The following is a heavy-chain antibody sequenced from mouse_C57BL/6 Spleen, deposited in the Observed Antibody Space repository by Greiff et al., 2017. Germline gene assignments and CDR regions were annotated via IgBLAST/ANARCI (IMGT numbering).Heavy chain of an antibody. Sequence: EVQVVESGGGLVKPGGSLKLSCAASGFTFSSYAMSWVRQTPEKRLEWVATISDGGSYTYYPDNVKGRFTISRDNAKNNLYLQMSHLKSEDTAMYYCARDPFYDGYYEAMDYWGQGTSVTVSS. CDR1: GFTFSSYA. V-gene: IGHV5-4*01. D-gene: IGHD2-3*01. CDR2: ISDGGSYT. CDR3: ARDPFYDGYYEAMDY. J-gene: IGHJ4*01.